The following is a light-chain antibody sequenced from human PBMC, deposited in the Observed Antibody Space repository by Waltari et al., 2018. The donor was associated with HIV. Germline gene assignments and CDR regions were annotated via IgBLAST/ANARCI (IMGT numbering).Light chain of an antibody. J-gene: IGKJ4*01. CDR1: QSLLYNFNNKNY. CDR3: QQYYRRPLT. CDR2: WAS. V-gene: IGKV4-1*01. Sequence: DILMTQSPDFLAVSLGERATINCRARQSLLYNFNNKNYLAWYQHKAGQPPKLLIYWASTRQSRVPDRFSGSGSETNFTHTINKLQADDVATYDCQQYYRRPLTFGGGTKVGL.